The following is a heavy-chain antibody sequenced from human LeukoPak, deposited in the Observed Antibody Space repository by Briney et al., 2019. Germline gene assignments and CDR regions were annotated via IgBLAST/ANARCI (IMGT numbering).Heavy chain of an antibody. CDR1: GFTFSYYS. Sequence: PGGSLRPSCAASGFTFSYYSFNWVRQAPGKGLEWIAYISISNNSIYYADSVKGRFTISRDNAKNSLYPQMNSLRVEDTAVYYCARETIYSDKVIDHWGQGTPVTVSS. D-gene: IGHD4-17*01. CDR2: ISISNNSI. V-gene: IGHV3-48*01. CDR3: ARETIYSDKVIDH. J-gene: IGHJ4*02.